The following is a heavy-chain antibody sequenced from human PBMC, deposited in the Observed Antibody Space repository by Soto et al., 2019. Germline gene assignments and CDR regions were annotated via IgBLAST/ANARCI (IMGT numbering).Heavy chain of an antibody. CDR3: APHAVAGDAFDI. CDR2: INPSGGST. Sequence: APGQGLEWMGIINPSGGSTSYAQKFQGRVTMTRDTSTSTVYMELSSLRSEDTVVYYCAPHAVAGDAFDIWGQGTMVTVYS. V-gene: IGHV1-46*01. J-gene: IGHJ3*02. D-gene: IGHD6-19*01.